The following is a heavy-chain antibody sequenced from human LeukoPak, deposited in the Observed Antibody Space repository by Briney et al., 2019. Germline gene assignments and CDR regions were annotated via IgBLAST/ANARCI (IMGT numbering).Heavy chain of an antibody. CDR2: ISSSGSTI. J-gene: IGHJ5*02. Sequence: GGSLRLSCAASGFTFSSYEMNWVRQAPGKGLEWVSYISSSGSTIYYADSVKGRFTISRDSSKNTMYLQMNSLRVEDTAMYYCGRDVGPWGQGTLVTVSS. V-gene: IGHV3-48*03. CDR1: GFTFSSYE. CDR3: GRDVGP.